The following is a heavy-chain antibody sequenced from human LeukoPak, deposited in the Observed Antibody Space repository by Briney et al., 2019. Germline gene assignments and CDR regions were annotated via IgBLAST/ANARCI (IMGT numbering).Heavy chain of an antibody. CDR1: GDSISSKNW. CDR3: ARVRLGGSYYRWVRYFDY. J-gene: IGHJ4*02. V-gene: IGHV4-4*02. Sequence: PSETLSLTCVVSGDSISSKNWWSWVRQAPGKGLEWIGEINHSGSTNYNPSLKSRVTISVDTSKNQFSLKLSSVTAADTAVYYCARVRLGGSYYRWVRYFDYWGQGTLVTVSS. CDR2: INHSGST. D-gene: IGHD1-26*01.